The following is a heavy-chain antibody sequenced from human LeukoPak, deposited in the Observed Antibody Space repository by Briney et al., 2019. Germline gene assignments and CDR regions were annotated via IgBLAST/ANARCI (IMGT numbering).Heavy chain of an antibody. D-gene: IGHD1-26*01. V-gene: IGHV4-4*07. CDR3: ARTSRDAATYFDL. CDR1: GGSLNDFY. J-gene: IGHJ4*02. Sequence: SETLSLTCSVSGGSLNDFYWSWIRQSAGRRLEWIGRVHSSGRTHYSPLFNSRVIVSADTSKNQFSLRLNSVTAADTAVYYCARTSRDAATYFDLWGQGTLVTVSS. CDR2: VHSSGRT.